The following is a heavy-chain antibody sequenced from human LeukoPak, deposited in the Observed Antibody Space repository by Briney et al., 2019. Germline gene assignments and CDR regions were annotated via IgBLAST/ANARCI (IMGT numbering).Heavy chain of an antibody. Sequence: GGSLRLSCAASGFTFSSYSMSWVRHGPGTGLEWVSAISGSGDTTFYADSVKGRFTISRDNSKNTLFLQVNSLRVEDTAVYFCAKELTTERTPGVDSWGQGTLVTVSS. D-gene: IGHD4-17*01. CDR3: AKELTTERTPGVDS. J-gene: IGHJ4*02. CDR1: GFTFSSYS. CDR2: ISGSGDTT. V-gene: IGHV3-23*01.